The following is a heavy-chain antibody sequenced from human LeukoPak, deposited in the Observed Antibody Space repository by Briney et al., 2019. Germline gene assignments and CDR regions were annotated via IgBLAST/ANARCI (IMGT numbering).Heavy chain of an antibody. CDR2: ISYDGSNK. Sequence: GRSLRLSCAASGFTFSSYGMHWVRQAPGKGLEWVAVISYDGSNKYYADSVKGRFTISRDNSKNTLYLQMNSLRAEDTAVYYCARESGTYSYGTFDIWGQGTMVTVSS. D-gene: IGHD1-26*01. V-gene: IGHV3-30*03. CDR1: GFTFSSYG. CDR3: ARESGTYSYGTFDI. J-gene: IGHJ3*02.